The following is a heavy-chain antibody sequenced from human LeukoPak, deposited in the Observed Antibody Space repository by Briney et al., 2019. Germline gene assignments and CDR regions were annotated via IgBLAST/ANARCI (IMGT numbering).Heavy chain of an antibody. CDR2: ISGSGGST. CDR1: GFTFSSYA. V-gene: IGHV3-23*01. Sequence: GGSLRLSCAASGFTFSSYAMSWVRQAPGKGLEWVSAISGSGGSTYYADSVKGRFTISRDNSKNTLYLQMNSLRAEDTAVYYCAKTGRSMEWLLWYYFDYWGQGTLVTVSS. CDR3: AKTGRSMEWLLWYYFDY. D-gene: IGHD3-3*01. J-gene: IGHJ4*02.